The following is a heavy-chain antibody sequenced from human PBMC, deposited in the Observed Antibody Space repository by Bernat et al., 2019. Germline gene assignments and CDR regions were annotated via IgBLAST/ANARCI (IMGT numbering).Heavy chain of an antibody. CDR1: GGSISSSSYY. D-gene: IGHD6-6*01. V-gene: IGHV4-39*01. J-gene: IGHJ3*02. CDR2: IYYSWST. CDR3: ASDRIAAPSVGAFDI. Sequence: QLQLPESGPGLVKPSETLSLTCTVSGGSISSSSYYWGWIRQPPGKGLEWIGSIYYSWSTYYNPSLTSRVTISVDTSKNQFSLKLSSVTAADTAVYYCASDRIAAPSVGAFDIWGQGTMVTVSS.